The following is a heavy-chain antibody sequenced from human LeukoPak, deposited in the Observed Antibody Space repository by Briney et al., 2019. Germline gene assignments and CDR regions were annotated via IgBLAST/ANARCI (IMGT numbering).Heavy chain of an antibody. V-gene: IGHV3-23*01. Sequence: ASGFTFSRXAXXXVRQAPGKGXXXGSAISGSGGSTYYADSVKGRFTISRDNSKNTLYPQMNSLRTEDTAVYYCAKGDPLRLGEFRWGQGTLVTVSS. CDR3: AKGDPLRLGEFR. J-gene: IGHJ4*02. CDR1: GFTFSRXA. CDR2: ISGSGGST. D-gene: IGHD3-16*01.